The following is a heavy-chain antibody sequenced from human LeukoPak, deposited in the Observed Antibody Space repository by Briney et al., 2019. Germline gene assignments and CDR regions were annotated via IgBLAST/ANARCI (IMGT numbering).Heavy chain of an antibody. D-gene: IGHD5-18*01. CDR3: ARRASYEVRKFDY. CDR1: GYTFTGYY. Sequence: ASVKVSCKASGYTFTGYYMHWVRQAPGQGLEWMGRINPNSGGTNYAQKFQGRVTMTRDTSISTAYMELSRLRSDDTAVYYCARRASYEVRKFDYWGQGTLVTVSS. J-gene: IGHJ4*02. CDR2: INPNSGGT. V-gene: IGHV1-2*06.